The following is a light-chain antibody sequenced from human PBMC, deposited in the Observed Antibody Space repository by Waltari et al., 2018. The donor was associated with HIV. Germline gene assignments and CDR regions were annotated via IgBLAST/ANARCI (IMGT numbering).Light chain of an antibody. CDR1: SSNLGSNT. J-gene: IGLJ1*01. V-gene: IGLV1-44*01. CDR2: SND. Sequence: QSVLTQPPSASGTPGQRVTISCSGSSSNLGSNTVTWYQQVPGTAPKLLIYSNDQRPSGVPDRFSGSKSGTSASLAISGLQSEDEADYYCAAWDDSLDGFVFGTGTKVTVL. CDR3: AAWDDSLDGFV.